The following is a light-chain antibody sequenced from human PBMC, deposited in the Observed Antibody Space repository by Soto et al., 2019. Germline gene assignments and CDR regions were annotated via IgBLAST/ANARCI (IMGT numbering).Light chain of an antibody. CDR2: DAS. Sequence: DIQMTQSTSTLSASVGDRVTITCRASQSISSWLAWYQQKPGKAPKLLIYDASSLESGVPSRFSGSGSGTEFTLTISSLQPDDFATYYCHSGAFGQGTKVEIK. CDR3: HSGA. J-gene: IGKJ1*01. V-gene: IGKV1-5*01. CDR1: QSISSW.